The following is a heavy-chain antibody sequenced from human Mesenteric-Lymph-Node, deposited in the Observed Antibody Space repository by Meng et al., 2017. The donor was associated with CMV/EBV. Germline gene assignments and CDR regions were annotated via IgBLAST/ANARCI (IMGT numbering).Heavy chain of an antibody. J-gene: IGHJ6*02. CDR2: IYHSGST. Sequence: SETLSLTCAVSGGSISSSNWWSWVRQPPGKGLEWIGEIYHSGSTNYNPSLKSRVTISVDKSKNQFSLKLSSVTAADTAVYYCARDYYDSSGYYYVDYYYGMDVWGQGTTVTVSS. D-gene: IGHD3-22*01. CDR3: ARDYYDSSGYYYVDYYYGMDV. V-gene: IGHV4-4*02. CDR1: GGSISSSNW.